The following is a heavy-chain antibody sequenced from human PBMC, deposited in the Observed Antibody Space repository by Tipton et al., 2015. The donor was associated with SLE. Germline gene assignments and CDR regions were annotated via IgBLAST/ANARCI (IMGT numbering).Heavy chain of an antibody. CDR1: GGSFSGYY. CDR3: ARDSEKAFDI. CDR2: INHSGST. J-gene: IGHJ3*02. V-gene: IGHV4-34*01. Sequence: TLSLTCAVYGGSFSGYYWSWIRQPPGKGLEWIGEINHSGSTNYNPSLKSRVTISVDTSKNQFSLKLSSVTAADTAVYYCARDSEKAFDIWGQGTMVTVSS.